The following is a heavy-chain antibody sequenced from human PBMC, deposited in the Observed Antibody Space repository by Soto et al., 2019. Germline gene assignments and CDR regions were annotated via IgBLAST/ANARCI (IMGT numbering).Heavy chain of an antibody. D-gene: IGHD6-19*01. CDR1: GFTFSTYA. Sequence: GGSLRLSCAASGFTFSTYAFHWVRQAPGKGLEWVSHIIYGGSNAYYSDSVKGRFTISRDSAKRSLYLQMNSLRAEDTAVYYCARDRLGQQWLIRARAFDIWGQGTMVTVSS. CDR2: IIYGGSNA. V-gene: IGHV3-30-3*01. J-gene: IGHJ3*02. CDR3: ARDRLGQQWLIRARAFDI.